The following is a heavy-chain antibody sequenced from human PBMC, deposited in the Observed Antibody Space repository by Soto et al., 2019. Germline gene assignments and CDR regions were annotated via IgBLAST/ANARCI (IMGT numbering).Heavy chain of an antibody. V-gene: IGHV1-69*01. CDR1: GGTFSSDA. Sequence: VEIASKASGGTFSSDAISWVRQGPGQGLEWMGGIIPIFGTANYAQKFQGRVTITADESTSTAYMELSSLRSEDTAVYYCPTDPSIKYDPSGCYCYHRVDDWGQGST. CDR2: IIPIFGTA. J-gene: IGHJ6*02. D-gene: IGHD3-16*01. CDR3: PTDPSIKYDPSGCYCYHRVDD.